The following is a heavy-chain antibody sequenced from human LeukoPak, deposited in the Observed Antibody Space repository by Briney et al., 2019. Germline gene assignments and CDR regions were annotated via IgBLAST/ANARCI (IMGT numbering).Heavy chain of an antibody. CDR3: AKGLWFDP. Sequence: GGSLRLSCAASGFTFSSYGMHWARQAPGKGLEWVAVISYDGSNKYYADSVKGRFTISRDNSKNTLYLQMDSLRAEDTAVYYCAKGLWFDPWGQGTLVTVSS. J-gene: IGHJ5*02. V-gene: IGHV3-30*18. CDR2: ISYDGSNK. CDR1: GFTFSSYG.